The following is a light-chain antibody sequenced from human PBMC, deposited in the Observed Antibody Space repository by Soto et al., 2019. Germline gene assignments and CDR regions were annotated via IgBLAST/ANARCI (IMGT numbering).Light chain of an antibody. J-gene: IGKJ1*01. CDR1: QSISSW. CDR3: QQYNSYPLT. V-gene: IGKV1-5*01. CDR2: DAS. Sequence: DIQMTQSPSTLSASVGDRVTITCRASQSISSWLAWYQQKPGKAPKLLIYDASSLESGVPSRFSGSGSGTEFTLTISSLQPDDFETYYCQQYNSYPLTFGQGTKVDIK.